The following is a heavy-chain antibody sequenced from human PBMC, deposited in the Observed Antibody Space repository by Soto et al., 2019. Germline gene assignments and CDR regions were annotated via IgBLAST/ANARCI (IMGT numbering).Heavy chain of an antibody. V-gene: IGHV4-61*01. CDR2: IYYSGST. CDR1: GGSVSSGSYY. J-gene: IGHJ6*02. Sequence: PSETLSLTCTVSGGSVSSGSYYWSWIRQPPGKGLEWIGYIYYSGSTNYNPSLKSRVTISVDTSKNQFSLKLSSVTAADTAVYYCARDSSSWYVSYYYGMDVWGQGTTVTV. CDR3: ARDSSSWYVSYYYGMDV. D-gene: IGHD6-13*01.